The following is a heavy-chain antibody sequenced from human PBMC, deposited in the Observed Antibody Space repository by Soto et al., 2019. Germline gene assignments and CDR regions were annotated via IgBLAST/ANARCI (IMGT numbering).Heavy chain of an antibody. Sequence: XRCMRRSLPASGLTFNSYCVDWVRQAPGKGLVWVSRSNSDGSSTSYADSVKGRFTIARDNAKNTLYLQMNSLRAEDTAVYYCASTRPAEVYYYYYGRDFWGQGTTVTVSS. CDR1: GLTFNSYC. J-gene: IGHJ6*02. CDR3: ASTRPAEVYYYYYGRDF. CDR2: SNSDGSST. D-gene: IGHD2-2*01. V-gene: IGHV3-74*01.